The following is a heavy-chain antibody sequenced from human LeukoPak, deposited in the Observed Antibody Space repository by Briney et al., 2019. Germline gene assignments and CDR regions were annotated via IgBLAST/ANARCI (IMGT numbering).Heavy chain of an antibody. CDR1: GFTFSDYY. CDR3: AKDRGTPSVSTDY. V-gene: IGHV3-11*01. CDR2: ISSRSSSI. D-gene: IGHD2-15*01. J-gene: IGHJ4*02. Sequence: GGSLRLSCAASGFTFSDYYMSWIRQAPGKGLEWVSYISSRSSSIYYADSVKDRFTISRDNSKNTLYLQMNSLRAEDTVVYYCAKDRGTPSVSTDYWGQGTLVTVSS.